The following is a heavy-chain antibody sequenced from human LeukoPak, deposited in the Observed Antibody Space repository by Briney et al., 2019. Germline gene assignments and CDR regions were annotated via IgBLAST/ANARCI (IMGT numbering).Heavy chain of an antibody. CDR1: GLRFSRGG. CDR2: IQYDESSK. CDR3: ARAPTFSGWFDY. Sequence: GGSLRLSCKASGLRFSRGGMHWIRQAPGKGLEWLAFIQYDESSKYYADSVKGRFTISRDNSKNTLYLQMNSLRAEDTAVYYCARAPTFSGWFDYWGQGTLVTVSS. D-gene: IGHD6-19*01. V-gene: IGHV3-30*02. J-gene: IGHJ4*02.